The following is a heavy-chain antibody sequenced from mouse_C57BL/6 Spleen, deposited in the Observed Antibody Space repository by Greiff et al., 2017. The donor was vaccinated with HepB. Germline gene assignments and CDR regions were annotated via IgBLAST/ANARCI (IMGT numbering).Heavy chain of an antibody. V-gene: IGHV1-59*01. J-gene: IGHJ2*01. D-gene: IGHD2-5*01. CDR1: GYTFTSYW. Sequence: QVQLQQSGAELVRPGTSVKLSCKASGYTFTSYWMHWVKQRPGQGLEWIGVIDPSDSYTNYNQKFKGKATLTVDTSSSTAYMQLSSLTSEDSAVYYCARSGYSNPLDYWGQGTTLTVSS. CDR3: ARSGYSNPLDY. CDR2: IDPSDSYT.